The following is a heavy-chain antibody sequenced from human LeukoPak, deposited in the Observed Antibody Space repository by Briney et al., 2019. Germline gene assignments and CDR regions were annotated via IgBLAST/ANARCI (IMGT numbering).Heavy chain of an antibody. Sequence: SETLSLTCTVSGGSISSHYWSWIRQPPGKGLEGIGYIYYSGSTNYNPSLKGRVTISVDTSKNQFSLKLSSVTAADTAVYYCARVDIVVVSAAPGDYYYYYMDVWGKGTTVTVSS. V-gene: IGHV4-59*11. CDR1: GGSISSHY. J-gene: IGHJ6*03. CDR3: ARVDIVVVSAAPGDYYYYYMDV. CDR2: IYYSGST. D-gene: IGHD2-2*01.